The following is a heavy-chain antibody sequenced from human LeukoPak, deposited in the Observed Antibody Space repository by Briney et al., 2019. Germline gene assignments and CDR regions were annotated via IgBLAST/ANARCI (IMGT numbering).Heavy chain of an antibody. CDR2: IIPSDGFA. CDR1: GYTFTGYY. V-gene: IGHV1-46*01. Sequence: VASVKVSCKASGYTFTGYYMHWVRQAPGQGLEWMGMIIPSDGFATYAQKFQGRLTMTRDMSTSTVYMELSSLRSEDTALYYCATAGRRLFGVLIPLSFDYWGQGTLVTVSS. J-gene: IGHJ4*02. CDR3: ATAGRRLFGVLIPLSFDY. D-gene: IGHD3-3*01.